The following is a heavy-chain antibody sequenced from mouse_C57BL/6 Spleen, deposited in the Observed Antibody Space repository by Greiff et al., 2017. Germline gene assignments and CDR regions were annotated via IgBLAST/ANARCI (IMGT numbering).Heavy chain of an antibody. Sequence: VQRVESGAELAKPGASVKLSCKASGYTFTSYWMPWVKQRPGQGLEWIGYINPSSGYTKYNQKFKDKATLTADKSSSTAYMQLSSLTYDDSAVYYCARGSMDYWGQGTSVTVSS. V-gene: IGHV1-7*01. J-gene: IGHJ4*01. CDR1: GYTFTSYW. CDR3: ARGSMDY. CDR2: INPSSGYT.